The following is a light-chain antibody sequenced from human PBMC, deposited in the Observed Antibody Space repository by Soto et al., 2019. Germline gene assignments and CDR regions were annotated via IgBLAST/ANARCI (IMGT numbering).Light chain of an antibody. Sequence: QSALTQPASVSGSPGQSITISCTGTNSDVGSYDLVSWYQQQPGKAPKLMIYEGSKRPSGVSNRFSGSKSGNTASLTISGLQAEDEADYYCSSYARSSTFADMVFGGGTKLTVL. CDR1: NSDVGSYDL. CDR3: SSYARSSTFADMV. CDR2: EGS. J-gene: IGLJ2*01. V-gene: IGLV2-23*03.